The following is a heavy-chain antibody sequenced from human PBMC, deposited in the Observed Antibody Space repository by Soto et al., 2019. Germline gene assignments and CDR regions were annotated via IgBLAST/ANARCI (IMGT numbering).Heavy chain of an antibody. CDR3: ARDLVGSSSWLNPFAP. V-gene: IGHV4-31*03. Sequence: QVQLQESGPGLVKPSQTLSLTCTVSGGSISSGGYYWSWIRQHPGKGLEWIGYIYYSGSTYYNPSLKSRVTISVDTSKNQFSLKLSSVTAADTAVYYCARDLVGSSSWLNPFAPWGQGTLVTVSS. J-gene: IGHJ5*02. CDR1: GGSISSGGYY. CDR2: IYYSGST. D-gene: IGHD6-13*01.